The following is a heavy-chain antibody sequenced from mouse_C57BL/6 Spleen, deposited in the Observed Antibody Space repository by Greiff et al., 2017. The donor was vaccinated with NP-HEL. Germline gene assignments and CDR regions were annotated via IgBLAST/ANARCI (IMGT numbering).Heavy chain of an antibody. V-gene: IGHV1-52*01. CDR3: ARGDYDPARFAY. CDR1: GYTFTSYW. D-gene: IGHD2-4*01. J-gene: IGHJ3*01. CDR2: IDPSDSET. Sequence: QVQLKQPGAELVRPGSSVKLSCKASGYTFTSYWMHWVKQRPIQGLEWIGNIDPSDSETHYNQKFKDKATLTVDKSSSTAYMQLSSLTSEDSAVYYCARGDYDPARFAYWGQGTLVTVSA.